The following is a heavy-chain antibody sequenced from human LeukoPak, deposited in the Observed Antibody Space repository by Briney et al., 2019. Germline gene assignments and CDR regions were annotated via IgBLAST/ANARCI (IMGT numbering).Heavy chain of an antibody. CDR2: TSSDLNVK. J-gene: IGHJ4*02. Sequence: GGSLRLSCAASGFTFRNYVIHWVRQAPGKGLEWVAATSSDLNVKLHADSVKGRFTISRDNSRSTLYLQMNGLRPEDTAIYYCAREGYYGSGSPPSLYFDYWGQGTLVTVSS. CDR1: GFTFRNYV. CDR3: AREGYYGSGSPPSLYFDY. D-gene: IGHD3-10*01. V-gene: IGHV3-30-3*01.